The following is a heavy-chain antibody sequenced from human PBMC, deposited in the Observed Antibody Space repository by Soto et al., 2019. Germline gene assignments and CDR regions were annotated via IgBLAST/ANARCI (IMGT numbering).Heavy chain of an antibody. CDR3: AKAAPSVTMIVVIDF. J-gene: IGHJ4*02. CDR2: ISYDGSNE. D-gene: IGHD3-22*01. Sequence: GGSLRLSCAASGFTFSSYGMHWVRQAPGKGLEWVAVISYDGSNEHYGDSVKGRFTISRDNSKNTLYLQMNSLRVEDTAVYYCAKAAPSVTMIVVIDFWGQGTLVTVSS. V-gene: IGHV3-30*18. CDR1: GFTFSSYG.